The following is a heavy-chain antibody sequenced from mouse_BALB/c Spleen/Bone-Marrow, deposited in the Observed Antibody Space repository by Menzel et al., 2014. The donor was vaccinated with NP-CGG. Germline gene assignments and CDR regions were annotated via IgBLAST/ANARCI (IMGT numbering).Heavy chain of an antibody. CDR1: GFTFTDYY. J-gene: IGHJ2*01. V-gene: IGHV7-3*02. D-gene: IGHD1-1*01. Sequence: EVQGVESGGGLVQPGGSLRLSCATSGFTFTDYYMNWVRQPPGKALEWLAFIRNKAYGYTTEYSASVEGRFTISRDNSQNILYLQMNTLRAEDSATYYRARDMGGLLFDSWGQGTTLSVSS. CDR3: ARDMGGLLFDS. CDR2: IRNKAYGYTT.